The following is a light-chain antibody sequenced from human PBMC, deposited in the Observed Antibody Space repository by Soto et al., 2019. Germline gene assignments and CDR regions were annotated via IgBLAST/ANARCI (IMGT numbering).Light chain of an antibody. V-gene: IGLV2-11*01. CDR2: DVR. Sequence: QSALTQPRSVSGSPGQSVTISCTGTSNDVGDYQLVSWYQHHPGKAPRVILYDVRKRPFGVPDRFSGSKSGNTASLTISGLRGDDEADYYCCSYAGRYTWVFGGGTQLTVL. J-gene: IGLJ3*02. CDR3: CSYAGRYTWV. CDR1: SNDVGDYQL.